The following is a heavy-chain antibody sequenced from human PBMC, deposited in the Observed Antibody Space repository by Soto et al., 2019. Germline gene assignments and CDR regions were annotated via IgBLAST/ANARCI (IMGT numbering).Heavy chain of an antibody. J-gene: IGHJ6*02. D-gene: IGHD3-10*01. V-gene: IGHV4-61*01. Sequence: QVQLQESGPGLVKPSETLSLTCTVSGGSVNSASYYWTWIRQPPGKRMEWIGSFYYSGSTNYNPSLKSRVTISVDTSKNQFSLRLRSVTAADTAGYFGARHSREFSSSGGLDVWGQGTTVTVSS. CDR2: FYYSGST. CDR3: ARHSREFSSSGGLDV. CDR1: GGSVNSASYY.